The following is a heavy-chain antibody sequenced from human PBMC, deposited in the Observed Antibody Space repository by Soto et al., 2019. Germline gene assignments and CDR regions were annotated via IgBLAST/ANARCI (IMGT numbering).Heavy chain of an antibody. CDR2: IHYSGST. V-gene: IGHV4-31*03. CDR3: EEDLSLDTAMAVFDY. D-gene: IGHD5-18*01. CDR1: GGSISSGGYY. Sequence: QVQLQESGPGLVKPSQTLSLTCTVSGGSISSGGYYWSWIRQHPGKGLEWIGYIHYSGSTYYNPSLKGRVTISVDTSKNHCSLKLSSVSAADTAVYYCEEDLSLDTAMAVFDYWCQGTLVTDSS. J-gene: IGHJ4*02.